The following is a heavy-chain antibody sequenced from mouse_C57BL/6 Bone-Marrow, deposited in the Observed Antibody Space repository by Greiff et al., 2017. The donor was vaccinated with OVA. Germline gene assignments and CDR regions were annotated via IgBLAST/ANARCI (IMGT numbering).Heavy chain of an antibody. CDR1: GYTFTEYT. V-gene: IGHV1-62-2*01. Sequence: QVQLQQSGAELVKPGASVKLSCKASGYTFTEYTIHWVKQRSGQGLEWIGWFYPGSGSIKYNEKFKDKATLTADKSSSTVYMELSRLTSEDSAVYFCARHSDSSGYVNYYAMDYWGQGTSVTVSS. J-gene: IGHJ4*01. CDR3: ARHSDSSGYVNYYAMDY. CDR2: FYPGSGSI. D-gene: IGHD3-2*02.